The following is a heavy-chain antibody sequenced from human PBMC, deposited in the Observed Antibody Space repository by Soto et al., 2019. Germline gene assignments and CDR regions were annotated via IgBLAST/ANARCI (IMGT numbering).Heavy chain of an antibody. D-gene: IGHD5-18*01. CDR2: ISYDGSNK. Sequence: QVQLVESGGGVVQPGRSLRLSCAASGFTFSSYAMHWVRQAPGKGLEWVAVISYDGSNKYYADSVKGRFTISRDNSKNTLYLQMNSLRAEDTAVYYCARDLHMVDTAMVQYYWGQGTLVTVSS. V-gene: IGHV3-30-3*01. CDR1: GFTFSSYA. J-gene: IGHJ4*02. CDR3: ARDLHMVDTAMVQYY.